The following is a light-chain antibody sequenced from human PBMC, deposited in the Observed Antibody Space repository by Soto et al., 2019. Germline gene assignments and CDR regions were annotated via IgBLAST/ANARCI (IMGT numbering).Light chain of an antibody. V-gene: IGKV1-12*01. J-gene: IGKJ4*02. CDR3: QQAESFPLT. CDR1: QGISRW. CDR2: GVS. Sequence: DIQMTQSPSSVSASVGDRVTITCRATQGISRWLAWYQQKPGRAPNLLIYGVSMLQSGVPSRFSGSGSGTDFTLTINSLQPEDVATYYCQQAESFPLTFGGGTKVEIK.